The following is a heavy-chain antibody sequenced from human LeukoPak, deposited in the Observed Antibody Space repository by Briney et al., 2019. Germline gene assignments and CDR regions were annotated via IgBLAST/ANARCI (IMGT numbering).Heavy chain of an antibody. Sequence: PGGSLRLSCAASGFTFISYAMSWVRQAPGKGLEWVSAISGSGGSTYYADSVKGRFTISRDNSKNTLYLQMHSLRAEDTAVYYCAKVLTILAGTPPYYFDYWGQGTLVTVSS. CDR3: AKVLTILAGTPPYYFDY. CDR1: GFTFISYA. V-gene: IGHV3-23*01. D-gene: IGHD6-13*01. CDR2: ISGSGGST. J-gene: IGHJ4*02.